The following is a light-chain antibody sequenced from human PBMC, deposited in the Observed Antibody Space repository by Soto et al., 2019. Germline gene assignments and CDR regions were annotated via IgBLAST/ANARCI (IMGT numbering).Light chain of an antibody. CDR2: EVR. CDR1: SSDVGGYDF. CDR3: SSFRSGSTL. Sequence: QSVLTQPASVSGSVGQSITISCTGTSSDVGGYDFVSWYQHHPGKAPKLIIYEVRTRPSGVSDRFSGSKSGNTASLTISGLQAEDEADYYCSSFRSGSTLFGTGTKVTVL. V-gene: IGLV2-14*01. J-gene: IGLJ1*01.